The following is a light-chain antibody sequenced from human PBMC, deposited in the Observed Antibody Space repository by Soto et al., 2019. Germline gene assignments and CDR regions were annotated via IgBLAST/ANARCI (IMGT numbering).Light chain of an antibody. CDR2: DVN. CDR3: TSYASSTPVV. V-gene: IGLV2-14*01. CDR1: SSDVGAYNH. J-gene: IGLJ2*01. Sequence: QSALTQPASVSGSPGQSITISCTGTSSDVGAYNHVSWYQQHPGKAPKLMIYDVNMRPSGVSNRFSGSKSGNTASLTISGLQAEDGADYYCTSYASSTPVVFGGGTKLTVL.